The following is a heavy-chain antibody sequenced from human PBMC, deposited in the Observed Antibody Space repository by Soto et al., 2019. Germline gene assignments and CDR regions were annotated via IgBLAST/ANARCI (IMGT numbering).Heavy chain of an antibody. CDR2: IYYSGST. CDR3: ARDRRVTMVRGVYYGMDV. Sequence: QVQLQESGPGLVKPSQTLSLTCTVSGGSISSGGYYWSWIRQHPGKGLEWIGYIYYSGSTYYNPSLKSRVTISVDTSKHQVSLKLSSVTGADTAVYYCARDRRVTMVRGVYYGMDVWGQGTTVTVSS. V-gene: IGHV4-31*03. D-gene: IGHD3-10*01. CDR1: GGSISSGGYY. J-gene: IGHJ6*02.